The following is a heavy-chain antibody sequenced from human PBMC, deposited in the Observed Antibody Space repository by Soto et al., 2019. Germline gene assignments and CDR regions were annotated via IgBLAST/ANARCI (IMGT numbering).Heavy chain of an antibody. Sequence: PSQTLSLTCVISGNNVSTNSAGWNWIRQSPSRGLEWLGRTYYRSKWNNDYAASVKGRITVNPDTSKNQFSLQLNSVTPEDTGVYYCARNSWNAPPAFDFWGQGLQVTVSS. CDR2: TYYRSKWNN. CDR1: GNNVSTNSAG. J-gene: IGHJ4*02. CDR3: ARNSWNAPPAFDF. V-gene: IGHV6-1*01. D-gene: IGHD1-1*01.